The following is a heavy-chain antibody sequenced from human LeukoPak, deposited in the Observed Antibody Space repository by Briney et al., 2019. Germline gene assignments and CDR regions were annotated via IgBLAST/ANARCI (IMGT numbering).Heavy chain of an antibody. J-gene: IGHJ4*02. V-gene: IGHV1-69*13. Sequence: GASVKVSCKASGGTFSSYAISWVRQAPGQGLEWMGGIIPIFGTANYAQKFQGRVTITADESTSTAYMELSSLRSEDTAVYYCARDLRLSSRDGSSGFSYWGQGTLVTVSS. CDR2: IIPIFGTA. CDR1: GGTFSSYA. D-gene: IGHD3-10*01. CDR3: ARDLRLSSRDGSSGFSY.